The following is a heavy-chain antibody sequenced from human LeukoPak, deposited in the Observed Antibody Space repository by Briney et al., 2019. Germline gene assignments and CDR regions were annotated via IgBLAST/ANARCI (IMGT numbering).Heavy chain of an antibody. CDR1: GGSISSYY. J-gene: IGHJ4*02. CDR3: ARLDSSGYGYFDS. CDR2: IYYSGST. D-gene: IGHD3-22*01. V-gene: IGHV4-59*01. Sequence: SETLSLTCTVSGGSISSYYWNWIRQPPGKGLEWIGCIYYSGSTNYNPSLKSRVTISVDTSKHQFSLRLSSVTAADTAVYYCARLDSSGYGYFDSWGQGTLVTVSS.